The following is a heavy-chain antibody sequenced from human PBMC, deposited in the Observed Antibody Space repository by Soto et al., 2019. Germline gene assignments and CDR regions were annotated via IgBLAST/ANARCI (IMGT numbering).Heavy chain of an antibody. CDR3: ARGAPYDTSGYPFDY. CDR1: GGTFSNYA. Sequence: QVQLVQSGAEMQTPGSSVKVSCKASGGTFSNYAINWVRQAPGQGLEWMGGLLPIYGTVNYAQKFQGRVTITADESTNTAYMELSSLRSEDTAVYHCARGAPYDTSGYPFDYWGRGTLVTVSS. J-gene: IGHJ4*02. D-gene: IGHD3-22*01. CDR2: LLPIYGTV. V-gene: IGHV1-69*01.